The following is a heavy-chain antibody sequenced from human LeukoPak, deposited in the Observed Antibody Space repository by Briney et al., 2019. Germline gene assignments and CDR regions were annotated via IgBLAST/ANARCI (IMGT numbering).Heavy chain of an antibody. CDR1: GYTFTSYG. Sequence: ASVKVSCKASGYTFTSYGISWVRQAPGQGLEWMGRIIPILGIANYAQKFQGRVTITADKSTSTAYMELSSLRSEDTAVYYCARAGDTAMELAAFDIWGQGTMVTVSS. CDR3: ARAGDTAMELAAFDI. J-gene: IGHJ3*02. V-gene: IGHV1-69*04. D-gene: IGHD5-18*01. CDR2: IIPILGIA.